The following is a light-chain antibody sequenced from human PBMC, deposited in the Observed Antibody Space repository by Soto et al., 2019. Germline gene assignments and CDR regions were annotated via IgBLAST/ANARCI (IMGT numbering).Light chain of an antibody. J-gene: IGLJ3*02. V-gene: IGLV1-44*01. Sequence: QSVLTQPHSASGAPGQRVTISCSGSNSNIGSHVVNWYQQVPGTAPKLLIYTNNQRPSGVPDRFSDSKSGTSASLAISGLQSEDEADYYCAAWDGSLQSWVFGGGTKVTVL. CDR2: TNN. CDR1: NSNIGSHV. CDR3: AAWDGSLQSWV.